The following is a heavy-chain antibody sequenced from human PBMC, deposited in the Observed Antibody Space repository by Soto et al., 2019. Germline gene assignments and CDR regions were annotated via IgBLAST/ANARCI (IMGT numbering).Heavy chain of an antibody. V-gene: IGHV1-18*01. CDR2: ISAYNGNT. J-gene: IGHJ4*02. Sequence: GASVKVSCKASGYTFTSYGISWVRQAPGQGLEWMGWISAYNGNTNYAQKLQGRVTMTTDTSTSTAYMELRSLRSDDTAVYYCARDTYYGDEERAFDYWGQGTLVTVSS. D-gene: IGHD4-17*01. CDR3: ARDTYYGDEERAFDY. CDR1: GYTFTSYG.